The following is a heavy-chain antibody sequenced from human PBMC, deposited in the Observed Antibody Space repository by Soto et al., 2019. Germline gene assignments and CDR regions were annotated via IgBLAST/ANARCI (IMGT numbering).Heavy chain of an antibody. CDR3: ARSSGGNFGIIIEGTNWFAP. V-gene: IGHV1-3*04. J-gene: IGHJ5*02. CDR1: GYTFTNYA. D-gene: IGHD1-26*01. Sequence: ASVNVSCKASGYTFTNYAMHWVRQAPGQRLEWMGWINTGNGNTKYSQKFQGRVTMTRDTSASTVYMELSSLRSEDTAVYYCARSSGGNFGIIIEGTNWFAPWGQGTLVTVSS. CDR2: INTGNGNT.